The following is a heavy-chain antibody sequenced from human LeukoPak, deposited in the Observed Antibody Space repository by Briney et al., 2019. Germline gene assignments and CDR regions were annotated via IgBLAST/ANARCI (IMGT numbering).Heavy chain of an antibody. CDR3: ARGDDILTGYYTGGDAFDI. CDR1: GFTFSSYS. V-gene: IGHV3-21*01. Sequence: PGGSLRLSCAASGFTFSSYSMNWVRQAPGKGLEWVSSISSSSSYIYYADSVKGRFTISRDNSKNTLYLQMNSLRAEDTAVYYCARGDDILTGYYTGGDAFDIWGQGTMVTVSS. CDR2: ISSSSSYI. J-gene: IGHJ3*02. D-gene: IGHD3-9*01.